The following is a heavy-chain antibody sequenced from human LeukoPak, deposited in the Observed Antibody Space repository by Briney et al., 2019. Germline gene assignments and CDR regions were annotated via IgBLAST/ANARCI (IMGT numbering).Heavy chain of an antibody. CDR3: ARDPVAYNYGYGSGYFDS. CDR2: IFYSGTT. J-gene: IGHJ4*01. Sequence: SQTLSLTCTVSGDSFSGGGFYWSWIRQLPGKGPEWIGFIFYSGTTYYNPSLKSRVHMSVDASKNQFSLKLRSVTAADTAVYYCARDPVAYNYGYGSGYFDSWGHGALVTVSS. CDR1: GDSFSGGGFY. D-gene: IGHD5-18*01. V-gene: IGHV4-31*03.